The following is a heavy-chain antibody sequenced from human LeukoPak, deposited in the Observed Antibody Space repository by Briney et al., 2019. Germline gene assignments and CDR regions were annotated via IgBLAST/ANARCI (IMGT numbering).Heavy chain of an antibody. J-gene: IGHJ3*02. D-gene: IGHD6-13*01. CDR2: IYYSGST. Sequence: SETLSLTCTVSGGSISSYYWGWIRQPPGKGLEWIGSIYYSGSTYYNPSLKSRATISVDTSKNQFSLKLSSVTAADTAVYYCARDSIAAAFDIWGQGTMVTVSS. CDR1: GGSISSYY. V-gene: IGHV4-39*07. CDR3: ARDSIAAAFDI.